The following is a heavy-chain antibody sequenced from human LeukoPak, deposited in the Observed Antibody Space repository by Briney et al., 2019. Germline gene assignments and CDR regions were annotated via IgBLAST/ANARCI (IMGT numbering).Heavy chain of an antibody. J-gene: IGHJ3*02. CDR1: GFTFSSYG. Sequence: PGGSLRLSCAASGFTFSSYGMHWVRQAPGKGLEWVAVISYDGSNKYYADSVKGRFTISRDNSKNTLYLQMNSLRAEDTAVYYCATGPGAFDIWGQGTMVTVSS. D-gene: IGHD1-1*01. CDR3: ATGPGAFDI. CDR2: ISYDGSNK. V-gene: IGHV3-30*03.